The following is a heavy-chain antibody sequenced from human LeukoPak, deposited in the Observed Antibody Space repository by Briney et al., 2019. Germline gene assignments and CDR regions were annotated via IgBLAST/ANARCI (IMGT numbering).Heavy chain of an antibody. Sequence: GGSLRLSCAASGFTFSHYWMSWVRQAPGKGQEWVANIRQDGRERYFVDAVKGRCTITRDNAKNSIYLQMNTLRADDTAVSFCAGAYGSRWYDFDAWGQGTLVTVSS. D-gene: IGHD6-13*01. CDR3: AGAYGSRWYDFDA. V-gene: IGHV3-7*04. CDR2: IRQDGRER. CDR1: GFTFSHYW. J-gene: IGHJ4*01.